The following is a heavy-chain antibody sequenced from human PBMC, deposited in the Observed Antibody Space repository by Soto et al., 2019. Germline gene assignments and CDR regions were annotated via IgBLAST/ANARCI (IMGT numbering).Heavy chain of an antibody. J-gene: IGHJ5*02. V-gene: IGHV1-69*01. CDR2: FIPIFGTA. CDR1: GGTFSSYA. CDR3: AIVDLAYCGGDCYYNWFDP. Sequence: QVQLVQSGAEVKKPGSSVKVSCKASGGTFSSYAISWVRQAPGQGLEWMGGFIPIFGTANYAQKFQGRVTITADESTSTAYMELSSLRSEDTAVYYCAIVDLAYCGGDCYYNWFDPWGQGTLVTVSS. D-gene: IGHD2-21*02.